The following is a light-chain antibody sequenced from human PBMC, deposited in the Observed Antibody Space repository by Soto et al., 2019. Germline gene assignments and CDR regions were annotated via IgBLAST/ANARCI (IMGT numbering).Light chain of an antibody. CDR3: CSYAGTFTHVV. CDR1: SSDVGAYNY. V-gene: IGLV2-11*01. J-gene: IGLJ2*01. Sequence: QSALTQPRSVSGSPGQSVTISCTGTSSDVGAYNYVSWYQQHPDKAPKLMIYDVSKRPSGVPDRFSGSKSANTASLTISGLQADDEADYYCCSYAGTFTHVVFGGGTKLTVL. CDR2: DVS.